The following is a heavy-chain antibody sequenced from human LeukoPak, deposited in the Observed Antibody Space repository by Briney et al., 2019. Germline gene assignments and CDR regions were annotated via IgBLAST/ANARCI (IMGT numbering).Heavy chain of an antibody. D-gene: IGHD6-19*01. Sequence: SGGSLRLSCAASGFTFSSYSMDWVRQAPGKGLEWVSSISSSSSYIYYADSVKGRFTISRDNAKNSLYLQIDSLRPEDTAVYYCARDEGAGSVGFSHYYGMDVWGQGTTVTVSS. V-gene: IGHV3-21*01. J-gene: IGHJ6*02. CDR3: ARDEGAGSVGFSHYYGMDV. CDR1: GFTFSSYS. CDR2: ISSSSSYI.